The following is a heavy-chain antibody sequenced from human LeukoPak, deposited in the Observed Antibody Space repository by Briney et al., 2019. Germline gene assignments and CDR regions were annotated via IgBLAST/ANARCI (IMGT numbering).Heavy chain of an antibody. CDR2: ISGGGST. CDR1: GFTFSSYA. V-gene: IGHV3-23*01. D-gene: IGHD2-2*01. Sequence: GGSLRLSCAASGFTFSSYAMSWVRQAPGKGLEWVSAISGGGSTYYADSVKGRFTISRDNSKNTLYLQMNGLRAEDTAVYYCAKDIVVVPAAIYSSSWYDYWGQGTLVTVSS. J-gene: IGHJ4*02. CDR3: AKDIVVVPAAIYSSSWYDY.